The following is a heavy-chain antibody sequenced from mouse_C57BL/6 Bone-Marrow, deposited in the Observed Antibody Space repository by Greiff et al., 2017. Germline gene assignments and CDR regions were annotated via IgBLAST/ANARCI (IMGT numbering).Heavy chain of an antibody. D-gene: IGHD3-2*02. CDR3: ARRLRLREY. V-gene: IGHV1-64*01. J-gene: IGHJ2*01. CDR1: GYTFTSYW. CDR2: IHPNSGST. Sequence: QVQLQQPGAELVKPGASVKLSCKASGYTFTSYWMPWVKQRPGQGLEWIGMIHPNSGSTNYNEKFKSKATLTVDKSSSTAYMQLSSLKSEDAAVYYCARRLRLREYWGQGTTRTVSS.